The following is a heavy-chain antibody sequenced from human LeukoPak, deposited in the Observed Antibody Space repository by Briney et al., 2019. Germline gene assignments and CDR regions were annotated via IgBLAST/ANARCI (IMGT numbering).Heavy chain of an antibody. J-gene: IGHJ6*02. CDR3: ARERIAVAGTTYYYYYGMDV. D-gene: IGHD6-19*01. V-gene: IGHV1-2*04. CDR2: INPNSGGT. Sequence: ASVKVSCKASGYTFTGYYMHWVRQAPEQGLEWMGWINPNSGGTNYAQKFQGWVTMTRDTSISTAYMELSRLRSDDTAVYYCARERIAVAGTTYYYYYGMDVWGQGTAVTVSS. CDR1: GYTFTGYY.